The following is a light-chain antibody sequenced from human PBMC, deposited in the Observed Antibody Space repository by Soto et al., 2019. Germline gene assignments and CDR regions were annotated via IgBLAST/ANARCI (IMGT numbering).Light chain of an antibody. V-gene: IGLV2-14*03. CDR2: DVS. CDR3: SSYTTSNTRQIV. CDR1: SSDVGGYNY. J-gene: IGLJ1*01. Sequence: QSVLTQPASVSGSPGQSITLSCTGTSSDVGGYNYVSWYQHHPGEAPKLMIYDVSNRPSGVSNRFSGSKSGNTASLTISGLQPEDEADYYCSSYTTSNTRQIVFGTGTKVTVL.